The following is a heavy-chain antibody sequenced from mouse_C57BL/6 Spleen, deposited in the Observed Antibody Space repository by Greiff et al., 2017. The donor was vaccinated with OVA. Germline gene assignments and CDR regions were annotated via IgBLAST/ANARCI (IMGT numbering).Heavy chain of an antibody. D-gene: IGHD1-1*02. J-gene: IGHJ4*01. V-gene: IGHV1-26*01. CDR1: GYTFTDYY. Sequence: VQLQQSGPELVKPGASVKISCKASGYTFTDYYMNWVKQSHGKSLEWIGDINPNNGGTSYNQKFKGKATLTVDKSSSTAYMELRSLTSEDSAVYYCARTGGWAMDYWGQGTSVTVSS. CDR3: ARTGGWAMDY. CDR2: INPNNGGT.